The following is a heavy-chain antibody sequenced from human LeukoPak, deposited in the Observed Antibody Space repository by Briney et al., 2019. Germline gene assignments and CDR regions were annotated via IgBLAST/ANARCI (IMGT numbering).Heavy chain of an antibody. V-gene: IGHV1-69*13. D-gene: IGHD6-13*01. J-gene: IGHJ6*02. CDR3: ARDLVEQQLVDYYYYYGMDV. CDR1: GGTFSSYA. CDR2: IIPIFGTA. Sequence: GASVKVSCKASGGTFSSYAISWVRQAPGQGLEWMGGIIPIFGTANYAQKFQGRVTITADESTSTAHMELSSLRSEDTAVYYCARDLVEQQLVDYYYYYGMDVWGQGTTVTVSS.